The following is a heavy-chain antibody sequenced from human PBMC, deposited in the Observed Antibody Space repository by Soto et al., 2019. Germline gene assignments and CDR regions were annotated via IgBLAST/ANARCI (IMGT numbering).Heavy chain of an antibody. CDR1: GFTFSSYA. V-gene: IGHV3-23*01. J-gene: IGHJ4*02. CDR2: ISGSGGTT. Sequence: EVQLLESGGNLVQPGGSLRLSCSASGFTFSSYALTWVRQAPGKGLEWISAISGSGGTTYFADSVKGRFTISRDNPMDTLYLQMNSLTAEDTAVYYCVKHHGGVLSHFHQWGQGTLVTVSS. CDR3: VKHHGGVLSHFHQ. D-gene: IGHD3-10*01.